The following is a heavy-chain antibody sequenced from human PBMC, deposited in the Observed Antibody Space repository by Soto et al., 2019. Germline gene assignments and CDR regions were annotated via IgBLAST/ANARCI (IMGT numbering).Heavy chain of an antibody. J-gene: IGHJ4*02. V-gene: IGHV4-39*01. CDR2: FYYTGST. CDR3: ARPVVRFLEWSFDS. Sequence: SETLSLTCTVSGGSISSTNYFWGWIRQPPGKGLEWIGSFYYTGSTYYNPSLKSRVTISVDTSKNQFYLKLSSATAADTAVYYCARPVVRFLEWSFDSWGQGTLVTVSS. D-gene: IGHD3-3*01. CDR1: GGSISSTNYF.